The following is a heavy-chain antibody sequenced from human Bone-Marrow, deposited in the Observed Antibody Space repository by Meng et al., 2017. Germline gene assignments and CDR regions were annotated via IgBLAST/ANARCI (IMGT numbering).Heavy chain of an antibody. D-gene: IGHD6-13*01. CDR2: IIPIFGTA. V-gene: IGHV1-69*05. J-gene: IGHJ5*02. CDR3: ARVYEYSSSWYQRWFDP. CDR1: GGTFRSSA. Sequence: VEYGGEGRSPGAGGKVSCKLSGGTFRSSAISLFRQAPGQGIEWIGGIIPIFGTANYAQKFQGRVTITTYESTSTAYMTLSSLRSEDTAVYYCARVYEYSSSWYQRWFDPWGQGTLVTVSS.